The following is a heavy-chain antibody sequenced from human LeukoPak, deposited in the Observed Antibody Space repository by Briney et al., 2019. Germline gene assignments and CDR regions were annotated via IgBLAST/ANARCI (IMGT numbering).Heavy chain of an antibody. CDR1: GFTFSHYG. CDR2: IHFDGSHT. Sequence: GGSLRLSCVASGFTFSHYGMHWVRQAPGKGLEWVAFIHFDGSHTYYADSVKGRFTISRDNSNNSVHLQMNSLRVDDTALYYCARTSPLAATGARRAFDIWGRGTMVTVSS. D-gene: IGHD6-13*01. CDR3: ARTSPLAATGARRAFDI. J-gene: IGHJ3*02. V-gene: IGHV3-30*02.